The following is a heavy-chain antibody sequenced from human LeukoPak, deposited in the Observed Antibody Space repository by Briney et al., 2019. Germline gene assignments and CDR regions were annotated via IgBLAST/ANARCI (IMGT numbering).Heavy chain of an antibody. D-gene: IGHD3-10*01. J-gene: IGHJ5*02. CDR2: ISYDGSNK. Sequence: GRSLRLSCAASGFTFSSYAMHWVRQAPGKGLEWAAVISYDGSNKYYADSVKGRFTISRDNSKNTLYLQMNSLRAEDTAVYYCARDLDGSGGNWFDPWGQGTLVTVSS. CDR1: GFTFSSYA. V-gene: IGHV3-30*04. CDR3: ARDLDGSGGNWFDP.